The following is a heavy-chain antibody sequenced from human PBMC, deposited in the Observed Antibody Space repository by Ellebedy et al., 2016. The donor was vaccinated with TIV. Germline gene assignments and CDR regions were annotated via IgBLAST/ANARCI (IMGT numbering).Heavy chain of an antibody. Sequence: SLKISXAASGFTFDDYAMHWVRQAPGKGLEWVSGISGSSGSIGYADSVKGRFTISRDNAKKSLYLQMNSLRPEDTALYYCAKGASWRWELPDYWGQGTLVTVSS. D-gene: IGHD1-26*01. V-gene: IGHV3-9*01. J-gene: IGHJ4*02. CDR1: GFTFDDYA. CDR2: ISGSSGSI. CDR3: AKGASWRWELPDY.